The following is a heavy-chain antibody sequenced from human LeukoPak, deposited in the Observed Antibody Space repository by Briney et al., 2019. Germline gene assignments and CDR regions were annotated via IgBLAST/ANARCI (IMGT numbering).Heavy chain of an antibody. CDR2: ISSASTYI. J-gene: IGHJ5*02. V-gene: IGHV3-11*06. D-gene: IGHD2-2*02. CDR3: ARVGVDTPRNNWFDP. Sequence: PGGSLRLSCAASGITFSDYYMSWIRQAPGKGLEWVSYISSASTYISYADSVKGRFTISRNNAKNSLYLQMNSLRPEDTALYYCARVGVDTPRNNWFDPWGQGTLVTVSS. CDR1: GITFSDYY.